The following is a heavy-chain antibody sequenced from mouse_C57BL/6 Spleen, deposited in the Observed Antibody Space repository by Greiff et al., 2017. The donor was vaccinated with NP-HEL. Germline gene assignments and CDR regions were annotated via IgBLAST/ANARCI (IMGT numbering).Heavy chain of an antibody. CDR1: GFSFNTYA. J-gene: IGHJ4*01. V-gene: IGHV10-1*01. Sequence: EVQLVESGGGLVQPKGSLKLSCAASGFSFNTYAMNWVRQAPGKGLEWVARIRSKSNNYATYYADSVKDRFTISRDDSESMLYLQMNNLKTEDTAMYYCVRQNYGSLYAMDYWGQGTSVTVSS. CDR3: VRQNYGSLYAMDY. D-gene: IGHD1-1*01. CDR2: IRSKSNNYAT.